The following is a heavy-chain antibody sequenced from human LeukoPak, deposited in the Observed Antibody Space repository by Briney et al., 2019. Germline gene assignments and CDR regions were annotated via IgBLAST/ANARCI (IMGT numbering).Heavy chain of an antibody. J-gene: IGHJ3*02. CDR2: IYSSGGSY. V-gene: IGHV4-31*03. D-gene: IGHD5-12*01. Sequence: SQTLSLTCTVSGGSISTGGYYWTWIRQHPGTGLEWIGYIYSSGGSYYYNPSLESRVTISVDTSKNQFSLKLNSVTAADTAVYYCARHTRPGYSGYENALDIWGQGTMVTVSS. CDR3: ARHTRPGYSGYENALDI. CDR1: GGSISTGGYY.